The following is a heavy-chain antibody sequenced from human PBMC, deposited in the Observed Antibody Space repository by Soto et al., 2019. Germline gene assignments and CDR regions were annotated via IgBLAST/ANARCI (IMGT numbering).Heavy chain of an antibody. J-gene: IGHJ4*02. V-gene: IGHV4-59*01. CDR1: GDSISSYY. CDR2: IFYSGRT. Sequence: PSEALSLTCTVSGDSISSYYWSWIRQPPGKGLEWIGHIFYSGRTSYNPSLKSRVTMSVDTSKNQFSLKVTSVTAADTAVYYCARGHPFDLWGQGIQVTSPQ. CDR3: ARGHPFDL.